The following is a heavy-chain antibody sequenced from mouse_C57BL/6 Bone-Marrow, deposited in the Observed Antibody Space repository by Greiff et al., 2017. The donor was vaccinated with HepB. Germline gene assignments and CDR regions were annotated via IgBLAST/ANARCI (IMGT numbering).Heavy chain of an antibody. D-gene: IGHD1-1*01. CDR3: AREDWITTVVAKKGDY. J-gene: IGHJ2*01. Sequence: VQVVESGPELVKPGASVKISCKASGYAFSSSWMNWVKQRPGKGLEWIGRIYPGDGDTNYNGKFKGKATLTADKSSSTAYMQLSSLTSEDSAVYFCAREDWITTVVAKKGDYWGQGTTLTVSS. V-gene: IGHV1-82*01. CDR2: IYPGDGDT. CDR1: GYAFSSSW.